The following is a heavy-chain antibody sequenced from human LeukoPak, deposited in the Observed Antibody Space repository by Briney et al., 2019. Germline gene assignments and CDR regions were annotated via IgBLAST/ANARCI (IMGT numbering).Heavy chain of an antibody. D-gene: IGHD1-26*01. CDR2: ISGSGVST. Sequence: PGGSLRLSCAASGFTLSSYAMSWVRQAPGKGLEWVSSISGSGVSTYYADSVKGRFTISRDNSKNTLYLQMNSLSAEDTAVYYCAKRLLGATDYWGQGTLVTVSS. J-gene: IGHJ4*02. CDR3: AKRLLGATDY. V-gene: IGHV3-23*01. CDR1: GFTLSSYA.